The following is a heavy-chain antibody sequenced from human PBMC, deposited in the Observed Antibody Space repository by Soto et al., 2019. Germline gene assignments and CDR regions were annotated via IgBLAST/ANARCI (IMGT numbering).Heavy chain of an antibody. J-gene: IGHJ5*02. V-gene: IGHV3-30-3*01. D-gene: IGHD6-13*01. CDR2: ISYDGSNK. CDR3: ARGIRYSSSYKTSDP. CDR1: GFTFSSYA. Sequence: VGSLRLSCAASGFTFSSYAMHWVRQAPGKGLEWVAVISYDGSNKYYADSVKGRFTISRDNSKNTLYLQMNSLRAEDTAVYYCARGIRYSSSYKTSDPWGQGTLVTVSS.